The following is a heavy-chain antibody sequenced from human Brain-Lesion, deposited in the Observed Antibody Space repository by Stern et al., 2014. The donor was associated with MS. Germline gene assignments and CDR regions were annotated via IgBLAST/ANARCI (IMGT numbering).Heavy chain of an antibody. J-gene: IGHJ5*02. Sequence: VQLVESGPGLVKPSETLSLTCTVAGGSVSSTSYAWAWIRQPPGKGLEWIGTIYYSGNPSYSPSLKSRLTLSLDTSNNQFSLPLRSVTAADTAVYYCAGEEDIRYCSGGSCTGNWFDPWGQGTLVTVSS. CDR1: GGSVSSTSYA. CDR3: AGEEDIRYCSGGSCTGNWFDP. CDR2: IYYSGNP. D-gene: IGHD2-15*01. V-gene: IGHV4-39*01.